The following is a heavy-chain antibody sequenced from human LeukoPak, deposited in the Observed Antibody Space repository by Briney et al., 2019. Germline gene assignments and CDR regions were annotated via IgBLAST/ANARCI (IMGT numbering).Heavy chain of an antibody. J-gene: IGHJ4*02. CDR3: ARDLAVLGYFHFDY. CDR2: IYYSGST. Sequence: SETLSLTCTVSGGSISSYFWGWIRQPPGKGLEWIGSIYYSGSTYYNPSLKSRVTLSVDTSKNQFSLKLSSVTAADTAVYYCARDLAVLGYFHFDYWGQGTLVTVSS. CDR1: GGSISSYF. D-gene: IGHD3-22*01. V-gene: IGHV4-39*07.